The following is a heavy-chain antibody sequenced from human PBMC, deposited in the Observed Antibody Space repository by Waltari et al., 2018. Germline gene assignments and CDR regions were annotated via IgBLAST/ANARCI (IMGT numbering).Heavy chain of an antibody. J-gene: IGHJ2*01. D-gene: IGHD4-17*01. CDR1: GFTYSMYW. Sequence: EVQLVESGGGLVQPGGSLRLSCAASGFTYSMYWMHLVRQAPGKGLVWVAVGKSDGRSTSYADAVKGRFTISKDNAKNTVYLRMNSRRAEDTAIYYCARGARRTTVTTGWWYFDLWGRGTLVTVSS. CDR2: GKSDGRST. V-gene: IGHV3-74*01. CDR3: ARGARRTTVTTGWWYFDL.